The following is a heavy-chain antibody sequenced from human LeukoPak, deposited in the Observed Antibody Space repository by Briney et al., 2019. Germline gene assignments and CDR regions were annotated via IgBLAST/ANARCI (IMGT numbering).Heavy chain of an antibody. V-gene: IGHV4-34*01. CDR3: ARGPTYYYDSSGPYDY. D-gene: IGHD3-22*01. Sequence: SETLSLTCAVYGASFSGYYWSWIRQPPGKGLEWIGYIYYSGSTYYNPSLKSRVTISVDTSKNQFSLKLSSVTAADTAVYYCARGPTYYYDSSGPYDYWGQGTLVTVSS. J-gene: IGHJ4*02. CDR1: GASFSGYY. CDR2: IYYSGST.